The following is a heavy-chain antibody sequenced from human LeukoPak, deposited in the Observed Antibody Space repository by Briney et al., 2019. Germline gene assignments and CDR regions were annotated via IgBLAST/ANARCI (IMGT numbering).Heavy chain of an antibody. Sequence: GGSLRLSCAASGFTFSSYAMHWVRQAPGKGLEWVAVISYDGSNKYYADSVKGRFTISRDNSKNTLYLQMNSLRAEDTAVYYCARDSSSWSYFDYWGQGTLVTVSP. V-gene: IGHV3-30-3*01. D-gene: IGHD6-13*01. J-gene: IGHJ4*02. CDR1: GFTFSSYA. CDR3: ARDSSSWSYFDY. CDR2: ISYDGSNK.